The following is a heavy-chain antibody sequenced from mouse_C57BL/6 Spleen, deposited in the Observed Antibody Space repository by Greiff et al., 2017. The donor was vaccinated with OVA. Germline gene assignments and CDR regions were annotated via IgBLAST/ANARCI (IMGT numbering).Heavy chain of an antibody. CDR1: GYAFSSSW. Sequence: VQLQQSGPELVKPGASVKLSCKASGYAFSSSWMNWVKQRPGQGLEWIGRIYPGDGDTNYNGKFKGKATLTADKSSSTAYMQLSSLTSEDAAVYFCAIYYDYDKDFAYWGQGTLVTVSA. V-gene: IGHV1-82*01. D-gene: IGHD2-4*01. CDR2: IYPGDGDT. J-gene: IGHJ3*01. CDR3: AIYYDYDKDFAY.